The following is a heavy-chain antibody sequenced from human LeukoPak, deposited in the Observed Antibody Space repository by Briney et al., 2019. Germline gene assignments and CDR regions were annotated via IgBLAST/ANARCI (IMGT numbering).Heavy chain of an antibody. Sequence: TGGSLRLSCAASGFTFSVHWMSWVRQAPGKGLEWVANIKPDGSEKNYVDSVKGRFTISIDNAKNSLYLQMNSLRAEDTAVYWCARELSWSGRDYWGQGTLVTVSS. D-gene: IGHD3-3*01. CDR2: IKPDGSEK. J-gene: IGHJ4*02. CDR1: GFTFSVHW. V-gene: IGHV3-7*01. CDR3: ARELSWSGRDY.